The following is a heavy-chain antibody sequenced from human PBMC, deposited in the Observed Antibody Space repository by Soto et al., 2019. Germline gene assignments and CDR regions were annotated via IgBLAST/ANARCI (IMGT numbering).Heavy chain of an antibody. D-gene: IGHD6-19*01. CDR2: IDPSDSYT. J-gene: IGHJ5*02. CDR1: GYSFTSYW. Sequence: PGESLKISCKGSGYSFTSYWISWVRQMPGKGLEWMGRIDPSDSYTNYSPSFQGHVTISADKSISTAYLQWSSLKASDTAMYYCASHSSGWSNWFDPWGQGTLVTVS. CDR3: ASHSSGWSNWFDP. V-gene: IGHV5-10-1*01.